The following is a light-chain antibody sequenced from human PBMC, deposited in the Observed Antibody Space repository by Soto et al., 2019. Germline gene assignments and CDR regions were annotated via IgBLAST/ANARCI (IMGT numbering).Light chain of an antibody. J-gene: IGKJ1*01. V-gene: IGKV1-5*03. CDR2: KAS. Sequence: DIQMTQSPSTLSASVGDRVTITCRASQSISSWLTWYQQKPGKAPKLLIYKASSLESGVPSRFSGSGSGTEFTLTIISLQPDDFATYYFQKYNSYPWTFGQGTKVEIK. CDR1: QSISSW. CDR3: QKYNSYPWT.